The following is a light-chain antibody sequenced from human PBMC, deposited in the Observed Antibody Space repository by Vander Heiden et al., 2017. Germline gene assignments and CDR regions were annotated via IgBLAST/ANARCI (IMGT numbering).Light chain of an antibody. Sequence: DIVMTQSPDSLAVSLGERATINCKSSQSVLYSSNNNNYLAWYQQKPGQPPKLLIYWASTRQSGVPDRFSCSGSGTDFTLTISSLQADDVAVYYCQQYYIAPLTFGGGTRVEIK. CDR2: WAS. CDR3: QQYYIAPLT. J-gene: IGKJ4*02. CDR1: QSVLYSSNNNNY. V-gene: IGKV4-1*01.